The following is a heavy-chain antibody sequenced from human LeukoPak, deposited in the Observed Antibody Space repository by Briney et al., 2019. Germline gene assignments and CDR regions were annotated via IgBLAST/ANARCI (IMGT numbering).Heavy chain of an antibody. J-gene: IGHJ4*02. CDR1: GGSISSSSYY. V-gene: IGHV4-39*07. D-gene: IGHD3-10*01. Sequence: SETLSLTCTVSGGSISSSSYYWGWIRQPPGKGLEWIASIYYSGSTYYNPSLKSRVTISVDTSKNQFSLNLSSVTAADTAVYYCARGRYYGSGSYSKPLNYWGQGTLVTVSS. CDR3: ARGRYYGSGSYSKPLNY. CDR2: IYYSGST.